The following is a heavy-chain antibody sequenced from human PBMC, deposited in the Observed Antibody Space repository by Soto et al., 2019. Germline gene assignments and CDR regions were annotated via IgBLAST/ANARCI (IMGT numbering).Heavy chain of an antibody. CDR1: GFTFSDHY. D-gene: IGHD2-2*01. CDR3: TRSGSTTTCYDY. CDR2: TRNKGKSYSA. Sequence: GGSLRLSCVGSGFTFSDHYIDWVRQAPGKGVEWVGRTRNKGKSYSAEYAASVRGRFSISRDDSKNSVYLQMDSLKTEDTAVYYCTRSGSTTTCYDYWGQGTLVTVS. V-gene: IGHV3-72*01. J-gene: IGHJ4*02.